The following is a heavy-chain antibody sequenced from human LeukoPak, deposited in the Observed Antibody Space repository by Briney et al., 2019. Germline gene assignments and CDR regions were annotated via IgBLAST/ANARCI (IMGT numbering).Heavy chain of an antibody. D-gene: IGHD6-19*01. CDR3: AGLLQWLVPSSSGYMDV. J-gene: IGHJ6*03. CDR1: GFTFSSYS. CDR2: ISSSSSYI. Sequence: GGSLRLSCAASGFTFSSYSMNWVRQAPGKGLEWVSSISSSSSYIYYADSVKGRFTISRDNAKNSLYLQMNSLRAEDTAVYYCAGLLQWLVPSSSGYMDVWGKGTTVTVSS. V-gene: IGHV3-21*01.